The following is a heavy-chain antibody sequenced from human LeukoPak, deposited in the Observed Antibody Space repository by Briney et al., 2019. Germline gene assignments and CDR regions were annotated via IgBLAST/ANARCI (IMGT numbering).Heavy chain of an antibody. J-gene: IGHJ5*02. CDR3: ARGPYCSSTSCYSGWFDP. CDR1: GGSVSSYC. V-gene: IGHV4-59*02. CDR2: IYYSGST. D-gene: IGHD2-2*01. Sequence: SETLSLTCTVSGGSVSSYCWSWIRQPPGKGLGWIGYIYYSGSTNYNPSLKSRVTISVDTSKNQFSLKLSSVTAADTAVYYCARGPYCSSTSCYSGWFDPWGQGTLVTVSS.